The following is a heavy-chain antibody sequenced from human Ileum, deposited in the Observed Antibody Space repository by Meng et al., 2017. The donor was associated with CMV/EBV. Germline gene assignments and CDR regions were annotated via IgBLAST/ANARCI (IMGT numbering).Heavy chain of an antibody. J-gene: IGHJ4*02. D-gene: IGHD6-19*01. V-gene: IGHV4-61*02. CDR1: GGSVSSSNYF. Sequence: SGGSVSSSNYFWNWIRQPAGKGLEWIGRVYASGTTNYNPSLESRVTISVDSSKNQFSLNLSSVTAADTAVYYCARGDRSVTGTLDYWGQGTLVTVSS. CDR3: ARGDRSVTGTLDY. CDR2: VYASGTT.